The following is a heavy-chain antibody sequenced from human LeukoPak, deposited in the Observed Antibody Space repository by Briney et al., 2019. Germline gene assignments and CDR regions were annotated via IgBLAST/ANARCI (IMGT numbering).Heavy chain of an antibody. J-gene: IGHJ3*02. V-gene: IGHV3-48*02. CDR1: GFTFGSYT. D-gene: IGHD5-12*01. CDR3: AITRGDIVATTLWDI. Sequence: GGSLRLSCAVSGFTFGSYTMNWVRQAPGKGLEWVSHISSTSTTYYADSVKGRFTTSRDNAKNLLYLQMNSLRDEDTAVYYCAITRGDIVATTLWDIWGQGTTVTVSS. CDR2: ISSTSTT.